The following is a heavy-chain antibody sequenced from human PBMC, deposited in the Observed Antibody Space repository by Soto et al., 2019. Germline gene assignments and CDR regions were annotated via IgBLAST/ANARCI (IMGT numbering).Heavy chain of an antibody. Sequence: QVQLVQSGAEVKKPGASVKVSCKASGYTFTSYAMHWVRQSPGQRLEWMGWINAGNGNTKYSQKFQGRVTITRDTSASTADMELSSRRSEDTAVYYFARDLGGWPDYWGQGTLVTVSS. CDR1: GYTFTSYA. V-gene: IGHV1-3*01. CDR3: ARDLGGWPDY. CDR2: INAGNGNT. D-gene: IGHD2-15*01. J-gene: IGHJ4*02.